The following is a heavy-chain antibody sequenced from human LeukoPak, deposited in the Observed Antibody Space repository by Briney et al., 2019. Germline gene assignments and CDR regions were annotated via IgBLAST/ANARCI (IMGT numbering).Heavy chain of an antibody. CDR1: GFTFSSYG. V-gene: IGHV3-30*02. CDR2: IRYDGSNK. J-gene: IGHJ4*02. D-gene: IGHD3-22*01. Sequence: GGSLRLSCTASGFTFSSYGIHWVRQAPGKGLEGVAFIRYDGSNKYYADSVKGRFTISRDNSKNTVYLKVNSLSAEDTAVYYCAKDFSVYNYDSRALDYRGQGTLVTVSS. CDR3: AKDFSVYNYDSRALDY.